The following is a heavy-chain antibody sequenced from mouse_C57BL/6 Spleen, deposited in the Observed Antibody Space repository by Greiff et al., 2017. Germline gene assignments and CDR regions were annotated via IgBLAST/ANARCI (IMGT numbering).Heavy chain of an antibody. V-gene: IGHV14-4*01. CDR3: TTAQADY. CDR1: GFNFKDDD. D-gene: IGHD3-2*02. CDR2: IDPENGDT. J-gene: IGHJ2*01. Sequence: VQLKESGAELVRPGASVKLSCTASGFNFKDDDMHWVKQRPEQGLEWIGWIDPENGDTEYASKFQGKATITADTSSNTAYLQLSSLTSEDTAVYYCTTAQADYWGQGTTLTVSS.